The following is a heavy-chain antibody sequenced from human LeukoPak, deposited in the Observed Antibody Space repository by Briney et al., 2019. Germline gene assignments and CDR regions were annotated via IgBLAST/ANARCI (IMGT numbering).Heavy chain of an antibody. D-gene: IGHD6-19*01. V-gene: IGHV1-2*02. CDR1: GYTFTGYY. J-gene: IGHJ3*02. Sequence: ASVKVSCKASGYTFTGYYMHWVRQAPGQGLEWMGWINPNSGGPNYAQKFQGRVTMTRDTSISTAYMELSRLRSDDTAVYYCARVGAVAGRYAFDIWGQGTMVTVSS. CDR2: INPNSGGP. CDR3: ARVGAVAGRYAFDI.